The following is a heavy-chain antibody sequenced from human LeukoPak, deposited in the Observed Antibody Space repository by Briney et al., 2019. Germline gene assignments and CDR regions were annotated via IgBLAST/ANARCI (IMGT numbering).Heavy chain of an antibody. V-gene: IGHV3-23*01. J-gene: IGHJ3*02. Sequence: AGGSLRLSCAASGLTFSSYAMSWVRQAPGKGLEWVSGISGSDGSTYYADSVKGRFSISRDNSKKTLFLQMNSLRAEDTAVYYCAKSGYSSGWFRAFNIWGQGTLVTVSS. CDR2: ISGSDGST. CDR3: AKSGYSSGWFRAFNI. CDR1: GLTFSSYA. D-gene: IGHD6-19*01.